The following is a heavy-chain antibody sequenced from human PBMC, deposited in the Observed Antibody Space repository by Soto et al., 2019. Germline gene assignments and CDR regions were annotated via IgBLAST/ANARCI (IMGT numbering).Heavy chain of an antibody. CDR3: ARGRDYDFWSGYYPGRDYYYGMDV. CDR1: GGPISSGDYY. D-gene: IGHD3-3*01. V-gene: IGHV4-30-4*01. J-gene: IGHJ6*02. CDR2: IYYSGST. Sequence: SETLSLTCTVSGGPISSGDYYWSWIRQPPGKGLEWIGYIYYSGSTYYNPSLKSRVTISVDTSKNQFSLKLSSVTAADTAVYYCARGRDYDFWSGYYPGRDYYYGMDVWGQGTTVNVSS.